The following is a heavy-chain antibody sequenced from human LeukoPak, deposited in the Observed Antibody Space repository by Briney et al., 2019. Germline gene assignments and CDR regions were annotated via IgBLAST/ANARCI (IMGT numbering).Heavy chain of an antibody. V-gene: IGHV3-23*01. Sequence: RGSLRLSCAASGFTFSSYAMSWVRQAPGKGLEWVSAISGSGGSTYYADSVKGRFTISRDNSKNTLYLQMNSLRAEDTAVYYCAKDTYYYDSSFDYWGQGTLVTVSS. CDR2: ISGSGGST. J-gene: IGHJ4*02. CDR3: AKDTYYYDSSFDY. CDR1: GFTFSSYA. D-gene: IGHD3-22*01.